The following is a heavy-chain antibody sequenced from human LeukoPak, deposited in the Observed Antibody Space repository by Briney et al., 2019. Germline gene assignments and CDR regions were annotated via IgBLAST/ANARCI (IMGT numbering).Heavy chain of an antibody. CDR2: INSDGSST. J-gene: IGHJ3*02. CDR1: GFTFSSYW. Sequence: GGSLRLSCAASGFTFSSYWMHWVRQAPGKGLVWVSRINSDGSSTSYADSVKGRFTISRDNAKNTLYLQMNSLRAEDTAVYYCARDRSILWSPHAFDIWGQGTMVTVSS. V-gene: IGHV3-74*01. D-gene: IGHD2-21*01. CDR3: ARDRSILWSPHAFDI.